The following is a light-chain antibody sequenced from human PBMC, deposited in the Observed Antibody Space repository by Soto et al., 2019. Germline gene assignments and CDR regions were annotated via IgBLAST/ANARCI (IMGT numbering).Light chain of an antibody. Sequence: DIQMTQSPSFLSASVGDRVTISCRASQAINTYLNWYQQKPEKAPKLLIYGTSDLQNGVPSRFSGGGSGTEFTLTISSLQPEDFATYYCRQSYSTLLITFGQGTRLEV. CDR3: RQSYSTLLIT. CDR2: GTS. CDR1: QAINTY. V-gene: IGKV1-39*01. J-gene: IGKJ5*01.